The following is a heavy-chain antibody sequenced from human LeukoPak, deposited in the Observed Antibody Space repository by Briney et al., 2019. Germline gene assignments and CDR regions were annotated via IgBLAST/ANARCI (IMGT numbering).Heavy chain of an antibody. V-gene: IGHV3-30*03. J-gene: IGHJ4*02. CDR3: ARDGYNSWSLLDY. CDR1: EFTFSSYG. CDR2: ISYDGSNK. D-gene: IGHD5-24*01. Sequence: GGSLRLSCAASEFTFSSYGMHWVRQAPGKGLEWVAVISYDGSNKYYADSVKGRFTISRDNSKNTLYLQMNSLRAEDTAVYYCARDGYNSWSLLDYWGQGTLVTVSS.